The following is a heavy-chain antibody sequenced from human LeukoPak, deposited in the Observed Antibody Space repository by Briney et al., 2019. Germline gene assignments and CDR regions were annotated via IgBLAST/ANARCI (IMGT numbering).Heavy chain of an antibody. CDR3: WRPSARTSPLDN. D-gene: IGHD3-22*01. CDR2: IYPSDSDT. J-gene: IGHJ4*02. Sequence: GESLKISCKGSGYSFASYWIGWVRQMPGKGLEWMGIIYPSDSDTRYSPSFQGQVTISADKSISTAYLQWSSLKASDTAMYYCWRPSARTSPLDNWGQGTLVTVSS. CDR1: GYSFASYW. V-gene: IGHV5-51*01.